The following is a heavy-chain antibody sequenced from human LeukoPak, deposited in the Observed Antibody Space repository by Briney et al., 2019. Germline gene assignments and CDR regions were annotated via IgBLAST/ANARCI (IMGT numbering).Heavy chain of an antibody. Sequence: PGGSLRLSCSASGFSFSNYAMHWVRQAPGKGLEYVSTITSNGGPTYYADSVKGRFTISRDNSKNTLYLLMSSLRTEDTAVYYCAKGSYSSSWYTLFGYWGQGTLVTVSS. CDR2: ITSNGGPT. V-gene: IGHV3-64D*06. D-gene: IGHD6-13*01. J-gene: IGHJ4*02. CDR1: GFSFSNYA. CDR3: AKGSYSSSWYTLFGY.